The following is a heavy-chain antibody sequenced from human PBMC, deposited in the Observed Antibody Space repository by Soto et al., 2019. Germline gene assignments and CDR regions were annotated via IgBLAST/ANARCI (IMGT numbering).Heavy chain of an antibody. J-gene: IGHJ5*02. D-gene: IGHD2-2*01. V-gene: IGHV4-4*02. CDR2: IYHSGST. CDR1: SGSISSSNW. Sequence: PSETLSLTCAVSSGSISSSNWWSWVRQPPGKGLEWIGEIYHSGSTNYNPSLKSRVTISVDKSKNQFSLKLSSVTAADTAVYYCARVRCCSSSCPIRQSWFYPWDQGTLVPVSA. CDR3: ARVRCCSSSCPIRQSWFYP.